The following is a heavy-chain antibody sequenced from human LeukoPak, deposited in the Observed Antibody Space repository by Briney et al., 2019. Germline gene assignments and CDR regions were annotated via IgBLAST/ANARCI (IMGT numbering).Heavy chain of an antibody. CDR1: GFTFSSYS. CDR3: ARDHFGYAFDY. J-gene: IGHJ4*02. Sequence: GGSLRLSCAASGFTFSSYSMNWVRQAPGKGLEWVSSISSSSSYIYYADSVKGRFTISRDNSKNTLYLQMNSLRAEDTAVYYCARDHFGYAFDYWGQGTLVTVSS. D-gene: IGHD5-18*01. CDR2: ISSSSSYI. V-gene: IGHV3-21*01.